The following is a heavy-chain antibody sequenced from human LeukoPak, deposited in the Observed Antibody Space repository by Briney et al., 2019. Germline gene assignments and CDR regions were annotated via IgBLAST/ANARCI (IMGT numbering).Heavy chain of an antibody. J-gene: IGHJ6*03. V-gene: IGHV3-20*03. CDR3: ARGGISVFGVVIYMDV. Sequence: GGSLRLSYAASGFSFDDYGMSWVRQAPGKGLEWVSGINWNGGSTGYADSVKGRFTISRDNAKNSLSLQMNSLRVEDTALYYCARGGISVFGVVIYMDVWGKGTTVTVSS. CDR1: GFSFDDYG. CDR2: INWNGGST. D-gene: IGHD3-3*01.